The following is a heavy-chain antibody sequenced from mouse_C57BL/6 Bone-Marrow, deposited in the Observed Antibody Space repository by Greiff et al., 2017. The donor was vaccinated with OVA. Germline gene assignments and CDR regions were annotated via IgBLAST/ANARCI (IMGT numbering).Heavy chain of an antibody. CDR3: TTYRY. Sequence: VQLQQSGAELVRPGASVKLSGTASGFNIKDDYMHWVKERPEQGLEWIGWIDPENGDTEYASKFQGKATITADTSSKTVYLHLSSLTSEDTAVYYCTTYRYWGQGTTLTVSS. CDR1: GFNIKDDY. V-gene: IGHV14-4*01. J-gene: IGHJ2*01. CDR2: IDPENGDT.